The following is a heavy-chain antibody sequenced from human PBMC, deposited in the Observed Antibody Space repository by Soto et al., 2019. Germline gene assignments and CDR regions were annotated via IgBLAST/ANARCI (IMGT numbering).Heavy chain of an antibody. J-gene: IGHJ6*01. Sequence: ASVKVSCKASGYTFTSYGISWVRQAPGQGLEWMGWISAYNGNTNYAQKLQGRVTMTTDTSTSTAYMELRSLRSDDTAVYYCARYCSGGSCYRNYYGMDVWGQGTTLTIYS. CDR2: ISAYNGNT. D-gene: IGHD2-15*01. V-gene: IGHV1-18*01. CDR3: ARYCSGGSCYRNYYGMDV. CDR1: GYTFTSYG.